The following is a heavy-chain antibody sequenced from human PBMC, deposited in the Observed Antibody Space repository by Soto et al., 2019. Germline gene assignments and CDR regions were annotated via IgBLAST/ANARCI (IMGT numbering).Heavy chain of an antibody. J-gene: IGHJ4*02. CDR1: GFSFSTHA. Sequence: GSLRLSCTASGFSFSTHAMSWVRQAPGKGLEWVSSISSGGTTTFYAASVEGRFTISRDKSKNTLYLQMNSLRADDTAVHYCAREGGSIGGWFGRKFDSWGQGTQVTVSS. V-gene: IGHV3-23*01. CDR3: AREGGSIGGWFGRKFDS. D-gene: IGHD6-19*01. CDR2: ISSGGTTT.